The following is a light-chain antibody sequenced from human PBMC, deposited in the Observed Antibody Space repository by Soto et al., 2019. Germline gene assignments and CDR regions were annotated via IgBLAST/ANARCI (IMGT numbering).Light chain of an antibody. J-gene: IGLJ1*01. CDR2: DVN. V-gene: IGLV2-14*03. CDR1: SSDVGSYDY. Sequence: QSALTHPASVSGSPGQSSTFFCTGTSSDVGSYDYVSWHQQHPGKAPKLIIYDVNNRPSGVPSRFSGSKSGNTASLIISGLQTEDEADYYCCAYSTSGTHVFGTGTKVTVL. CDR3: CAYSTSGTHV.